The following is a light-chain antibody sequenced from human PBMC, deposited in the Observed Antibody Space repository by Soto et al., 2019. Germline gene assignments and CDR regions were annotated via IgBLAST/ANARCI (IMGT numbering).Light chain of an antibody. V-gene: IGLV8-61*01. CDR2: NTD. Sequence: QTVVTQEPSLSVSPGGTVTLTCGLTSGSVSSTSYPSWYQQTPGQAPRTLIYNTDTRSSGVPGRFSGSILGNKAALTITGAQADDECDYYCILYMGRGISVFGGGTKLTVL. J-gene: IGLJ3*02. CDR1: SGSVSSTSY. CDR3: ILYMGRGISV.